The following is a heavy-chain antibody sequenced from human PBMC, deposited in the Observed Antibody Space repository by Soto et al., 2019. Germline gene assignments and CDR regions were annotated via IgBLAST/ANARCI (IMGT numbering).Heavy chain of an antibody. CDR3: ARWGSGWYYFDY. J-gene: IGHJ4*02. CDR1: GGSFSGYY. V-gene: IGHV4-34*01. D-gene: IGHD6-19*01. Sequence: QVQLQQWGAGLWKPSETLSLTCAVYGGSFSGYYWSWIRQPPGKGLEWIGEINHSGSTNYNPSLKSRVTISVDTSKNQFSLKLSSVTAADTAVYYCARWGSGWYYFDYWGQGTLVTVSS. CDR2: INHSGST.